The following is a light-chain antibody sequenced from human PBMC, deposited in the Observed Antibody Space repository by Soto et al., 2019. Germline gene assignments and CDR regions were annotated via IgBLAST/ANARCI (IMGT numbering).Light chain of an antibody. CDR1: NSNIGGNT. CDR3: ATWDDSLIRVV. Sequence: QPVLTQPPSASGTPGQRVPISCSGSNSNIGGNTVHWYQQLPGTAPKLLIYDDDQRPSGVPDRFSGSKSGTSASLAISGLQSEDEADYYCATWDDSLIRVVFGGGTKLTVL. V-gene: IGLV1-44*01. CDR2: DDD. J-gene: IGLJ2*01.